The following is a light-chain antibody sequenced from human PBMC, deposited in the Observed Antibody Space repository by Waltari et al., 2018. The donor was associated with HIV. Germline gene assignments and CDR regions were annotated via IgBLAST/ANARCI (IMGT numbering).Light chain of an antibody. J-gene: IGKJ1*01. V-gene: IGKV4-1*01. CDR3: QQSYSTPRP. Sequence: DIVLTQSPDSLAVSLGERATINCKSSQSVLYSSNNKNYLAWYQQRPGQPPKMLIDCASSRESWVPDRCTDSGSGTNFTLTISSLQAEDVAVYYCQQSYSTPRPFGQGTKVEIK. CDR2: CAS. CDR1: QSVLYSSNNKNY.